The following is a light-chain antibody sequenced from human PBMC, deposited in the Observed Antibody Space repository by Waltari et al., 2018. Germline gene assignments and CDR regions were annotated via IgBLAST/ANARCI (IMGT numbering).Light chain of an antibody. CDR3: SSYSSRGPSVV. Sequence: QSALTQPASVSGSPGQSITISCTGTSSDVGGYNYVSWYQQHPGKAPKLLIFYVRYRPSGISDRFSGSKSGNTASLTVSRLQAEDEANYYCSSYSSRGPSVVFGGGTQLTVL. CDR1: SSDVGGYNY. J-gene: IGLJ2*01. CDR2: YVR. V-gene: IGLV2-14*03.